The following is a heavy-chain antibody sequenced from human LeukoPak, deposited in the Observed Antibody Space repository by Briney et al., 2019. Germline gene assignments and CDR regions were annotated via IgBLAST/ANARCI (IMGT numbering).Heavy chain of an antibody. CDR2: IYTSGST. J-gene: IGHJ4*02. Sequence: PSETLSLTCTVSGGSISSYYWSWIRQPAGKGLEWIGRIYTSGSTNYNPSLKSRVTVSVDTSKNQFSLKLSSVTAADTAVYYCARDSGLRYFDWSGNNFDYWGQGTLVTVSS. CDR3: ARDSGLRYFDWSGNNFDY. V-gene: IGHV4-4*07. D-gene: IGHD3-9*01. CDR1: GGSISSYY.